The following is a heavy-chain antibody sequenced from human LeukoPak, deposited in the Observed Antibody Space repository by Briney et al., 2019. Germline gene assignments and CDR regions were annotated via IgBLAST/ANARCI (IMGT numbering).Heavy chain of an antibody. CDR3: AHRGSSCLFDY. V-gene: IGHV2-5*02. D-gene: IGHD6-19*01. CDR1: GFSLSTARMG. CDR2: IYWDDDK. J-gene: IGHJ4*02. Sequence: SGPTLVKPTQTLTLNCTFSGFSLSTARMGVGWIRQPPGKALEWLALIYWDDDKRYTPSLKSRLTITKDTSKNPVVLTMTNIDPVDTATYYWAHRGSSCLFDYWGQGTLVTVSS.